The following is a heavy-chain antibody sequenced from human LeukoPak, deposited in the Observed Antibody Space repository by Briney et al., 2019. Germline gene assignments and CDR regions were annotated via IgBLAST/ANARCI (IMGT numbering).Heavy chain of an antibody. V-gene: IGHV3-30-3*01. Sequence: GGSLRLSCVASGFTFSNYAMHWVRQAPGKGLEWVAVISYDGSNKYYADSVKGRFTISRDNSKNTLYLQMNSLRAEDTAVYYCARVDEYDILTGSTAPFDYWGQGTLVTVSS. J-gene: IGHJ4*02. CDR2: ISYDGSNK. D-gene: IGHD3-9*01. CDR1: GFTFSNYA. CDR3: ARVDEYDILTGSTAPFDY.